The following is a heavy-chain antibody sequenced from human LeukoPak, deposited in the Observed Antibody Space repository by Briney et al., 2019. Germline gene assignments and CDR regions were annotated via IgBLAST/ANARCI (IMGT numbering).Heavy chain of an antibody. D-gene: IGHD6-13*01. CDR3: ARGLGYSSSWYSSDYYYYYMDV. V-gene: IGHV4-34*01. CDR1: GGSFSGYY. CDR2: INHSGST. J-gene: IGHJ6*03. Sequence: SETLSLTCAVYGGSFSGYYWSWIRQPPGKGLEWIGEINHSGSTNYNPSLKSRVTISVDTSKNQFSLKLSSVTAADTAVYYCARGLGYSSSWYSSDYYYYYMDVWGKGTTVTVSS.